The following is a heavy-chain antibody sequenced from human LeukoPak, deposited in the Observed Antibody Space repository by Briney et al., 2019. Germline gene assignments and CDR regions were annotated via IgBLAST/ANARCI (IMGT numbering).Heavy chain of an antibody. Sequence: GGSLRLSCAASGFTFTSYWMNWVRQTPGKGLEWVSVIYSGGSTYYADSVKGRFTISRDNSKNTLYLQMNSLRAEDTAVYYCARDVVVAAIYYGMDVWGKGTTVTVSS. CDR3: ARDVVVAAIYYGMDV. CDR1: GFTFTSYW. CDR2: IYSGGST. J-gene: IGHJ6*04. V-gene: IGHV3-53*01. D-gene: IGHD2-15*01.